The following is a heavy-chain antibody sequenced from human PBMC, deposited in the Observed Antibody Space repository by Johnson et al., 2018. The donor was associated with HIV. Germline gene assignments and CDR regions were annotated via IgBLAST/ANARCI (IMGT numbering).Heavy chain of an antibody. CDR3: ARDLYSGSYYDAFDI. J-gene: IGHJ3*02. CDR1: GFTFSGYI. CDR2: ISFDGSNR. Sequence: QVRLVESGGGVVQPGRSLRLSCAASGFTFSGYIMHWVRQAPGKGLEWVALISFDGSNRYYADSVKGRFTISRDNSKNTLYLQMNSLRAEDTAVYYCARDLYSGSYYDAFDIWGQGTMVTVSS. V-gene: IGHV3-30-3*01. D-gene: IGHD1-26*01.